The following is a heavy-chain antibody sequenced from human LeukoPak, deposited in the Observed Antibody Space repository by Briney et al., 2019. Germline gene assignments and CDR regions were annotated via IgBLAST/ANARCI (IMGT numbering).Heavy chain of an antibody. D-gene: IGHD3-22*01. J-gene: IGHJ4*02. CDR2: IYTSGST. CDR1: GGSISSYY. Sequence: SETLSLTCTVSGGSISSYYWSWIRQPAGKGLEWIGRIYTSGSTNYNPSLKSRVTMSVDTSKNQFSLKLSSVTAADTAVYYCARATQYYYESSGYYYSWTLRAGAFDYWGQGTLVTVSS. V-gene: IGHV4-4*07. CDR3: ARATQYYYESSGYYYSWTLRAGAFDY.